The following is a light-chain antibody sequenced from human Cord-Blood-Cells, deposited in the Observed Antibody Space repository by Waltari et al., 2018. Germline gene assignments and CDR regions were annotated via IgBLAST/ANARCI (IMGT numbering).Light chain of an antibody. Sequence: QSALTQSRSVSGSPGQSVTISCPGTSSDVGGYNYFSWYQQHPGKAPKLMIYDVSKRPSGVPDRFSGSKSGNTASLTISGLQAEDEADYYCCSYAGSYTFDVFGTGTKVTVL. CDR2: DVS. CDR3: CSYAGSYTFDV. V-gene: IGLV2-11*01. J-gene: IGLJ1*01. CDR1: SSDVGGYNY.